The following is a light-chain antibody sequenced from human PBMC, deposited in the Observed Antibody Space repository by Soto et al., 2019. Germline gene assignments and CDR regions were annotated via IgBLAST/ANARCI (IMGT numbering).Light chain of an antibody. Sequence: VMTQSPATLSVSPGERATLSCRASQSVSSNLAWYQQKPGQAPRLLIYGASTRATDIPARFSGSGSGTEFTLTISSLQSEDCALYYCQQYNNWPLLTFGGGTKVEIK. CDR3: QQYNNWPLLT. CDR2: GAS. V-gene: IGKV3-15*01. J-gene: IGKJ4*01. CDR1: QSVSSN.